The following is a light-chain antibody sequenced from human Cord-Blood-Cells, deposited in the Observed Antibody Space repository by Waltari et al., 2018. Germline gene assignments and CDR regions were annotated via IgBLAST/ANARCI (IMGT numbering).Light chain of an antibody. CDR2: GVS. Sequence: QSALTQPASVSGSPGQSITISCPGTSSDVGGYNYVSWYQKHPGKAPKLMIYGVSNRPPGVSNRFSGSKSGNTASLTISGLQAEDEADYSCSSYTSSSTFWVFGGGTKLTVL. CDR1: SSDVGGYNY. J-gene: IGLJ3*02. V-gene: IGLV2-14*01. CDR3: SSYTSSSTFWV.